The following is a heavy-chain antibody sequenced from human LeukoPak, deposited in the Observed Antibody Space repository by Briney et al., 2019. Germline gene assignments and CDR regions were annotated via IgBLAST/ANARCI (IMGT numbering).Heavy chain of an antibody. V-gene: IGHV4-39*07. CDR3: ARADRRVRYYDSSGYYY. CDR2: IYYSGST. Sequence: SETLSLTRTVSGGSISSSSYYWGWIRQPPGKGLEWIGSIYYSGSTNYNPSLKSRVTISVDTSKNQFSLKLSSVTAADTAVYYCARADRRVRYYDSSGYYYWGQGTLVTVSS. D-gene: IGHD3-22*01. J-gene: IGHJ4*02. CDR1: GGSISSSSYY.